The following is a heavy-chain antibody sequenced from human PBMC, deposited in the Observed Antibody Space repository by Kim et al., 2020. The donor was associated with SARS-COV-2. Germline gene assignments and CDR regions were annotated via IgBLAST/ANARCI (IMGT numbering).Heavy chain of an antibody. Sequence: GGSLRLSCAASGFTFSSYSMNWVRQAPGKGLEWVSSISSSSSYIYYADSVKGRFTISRDNAKNSLYLQMNSLRAEDTAVYYCAREFERWFGELLGYGMDVCGQGTTVTVSS. V-gene: IGHV3-21*01. CDR3: AREFERWFGELLGYGMDV. CDR2: ISSSSSYI. CDR1: GFTFSSYS. D-gene: IGHD3-10*01. J-gene: IGHJ6*02.